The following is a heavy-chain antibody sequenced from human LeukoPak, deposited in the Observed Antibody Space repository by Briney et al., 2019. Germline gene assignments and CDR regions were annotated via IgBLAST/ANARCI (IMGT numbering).Heavy chain of an antibody. V-gene: IGHV3-66*01. CDR1: GFTVSSNY. J-gene: IGHJ4*02. D-gene: IGHD3-16*02. CDR3: ARGGVTFGGVIVNEHFDY. Sequence: GGSLRLSCAASGFTVSSNYMSWGPHAPRGGREWVSVIYSGGSTYYADSVKSRFTISRDNSKNTLYLQMNSLRAEDTAVYYCARGGVTFGGVIVNEHFDYWGQGTLVTVSS. CDR2: IYSGGST.